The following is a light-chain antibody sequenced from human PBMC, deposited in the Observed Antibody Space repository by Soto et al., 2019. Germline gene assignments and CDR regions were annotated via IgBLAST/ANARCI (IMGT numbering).Light chain of an antibody. V-gene: IGKV3D-20*01. CDR3: HQYSSSFT. J-gene: IGKJ4*01. CDR2: DVY. CDR1: ESVTNNY. Sequence: EIVMPQSPATLSLSPGERATLSCGASESVTNNYLAWYQQKPGQAPRVLIYDVYTRATGIPDRFSGSGSGTEFTLTISRLEPEDFAVYYCHQYSSSFTFGGGTRWISN.